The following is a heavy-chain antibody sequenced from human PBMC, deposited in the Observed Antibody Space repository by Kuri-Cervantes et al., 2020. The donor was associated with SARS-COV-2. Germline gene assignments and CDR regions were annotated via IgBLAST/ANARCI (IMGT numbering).Heavy chain of an antibody. CDR3: ARGQTAMISWFDP. Sequence: GESLKISCAASGFTFSSYEMNWVRRAPGKGLEWVSYISSSGSTIYYADTVKGRFTISRDNSKNTLYLQMNSLRAEDTAVYYCARGQTAMISWFDPWGQGTLVTVYS. CDR2: ISSSGSTI. J-gene: IGHJ5*02. V-gene: IGHV3-48*03. D-gene: IGHD5-18*01. CDR1: GFTFSSYE.